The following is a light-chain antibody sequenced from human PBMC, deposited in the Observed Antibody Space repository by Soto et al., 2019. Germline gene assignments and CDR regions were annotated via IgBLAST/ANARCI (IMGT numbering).Light chain of an antibody. CDR1: QSISCW. Sequence: DIQMTQSPSTLSASGGDRVTITCRASQSISCWLAWYQQKPGKAPKLLIYDASSLESGVPSRFSGSGSGTEFTLTISSLQPDDFATYYCQQYNSYSQTFGQGTKVEIK. CDR2: DAS. J-gene: IGKJ1*01. V-gene: IGKV1-5*01. CDR3: QQYNSYSQT.